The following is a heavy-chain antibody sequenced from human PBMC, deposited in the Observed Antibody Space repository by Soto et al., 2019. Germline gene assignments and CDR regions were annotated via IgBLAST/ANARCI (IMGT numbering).Heavy chain of an antibody. Sequence: PGGSLRLSCAASGFTFSSYAMSWVRQAPGKGLEWVSAISGSGGSTYYADSVKGRFTISRDNSKNTLYLQMNSLRAEDTAVYYCAKFGYSSGYYYGVGTAYYYYGMDVWGQGTTVTVSS. J-gene: IGHJ6*02. CDR2: ISGSGGST. CDR3: AKFGYSSGYYYGVGTAYYYYGMDV. D-gene: IGHD3-22*01. V-gene: IGHV3-23*01. CDR1: GFTFSSYA.